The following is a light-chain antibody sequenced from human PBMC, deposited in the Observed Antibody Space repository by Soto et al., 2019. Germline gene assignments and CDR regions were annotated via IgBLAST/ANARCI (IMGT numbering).Light chain of an antibody. J-gene: IGLJ1*01. V-gene: IGLV2-14*01. CDR3: NSYTSTSPPYV. Sequence: QSALTQHASVSGSAGQSISISCTGTNSDIGRYNFVSWYQQRPGQAPQLLIFDVSNRPSGISDRFSGSKSGTTASLTISGLQAEDEADYYCNSYTSTSPPYVFGTGTKVTVL. CDR1: NSDIGRYNF. CDR2: DVS.